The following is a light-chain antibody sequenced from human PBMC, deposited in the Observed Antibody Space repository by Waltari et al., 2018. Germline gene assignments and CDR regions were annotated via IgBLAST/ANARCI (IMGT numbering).Light chain of an antibody. CDR3: QKYDGAPWT. Sequence: DIHMTQSPSSLSASVGDRVTITCRASRDISHYLAWYQQKPGTLPNLLIFDATLLESGVVSPFRGSGSGTEFTLTISNLQPEDIGTYYCQKYDGAPWTFGQGTKVEIK. CDR2: DAT. CDR1: RDISHY. J-gene: IGKJ1*01. V-gene: IGKV1-27*01.